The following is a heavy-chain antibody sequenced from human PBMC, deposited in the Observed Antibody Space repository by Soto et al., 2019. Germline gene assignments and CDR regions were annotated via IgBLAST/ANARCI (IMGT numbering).Heavy chain of an antibody. J-gene: IGHJ4*02. CDR2: ISDISGSK. CDR3: ARDHMFAFDS. D-gene: IGHD3-10*02. CDR1: GFTFSSYT. Sequence: HPGGSLRLSCAASGFTFSSYTMTWVRQAPGKGLEWVATISDISGSKYYAASVKGRFTISRDDSKRIAYLQMNSLITEDTAVYYCARDHMFAFDSWGQGTLVTVSS. V-gene: IGHV3-23*01.